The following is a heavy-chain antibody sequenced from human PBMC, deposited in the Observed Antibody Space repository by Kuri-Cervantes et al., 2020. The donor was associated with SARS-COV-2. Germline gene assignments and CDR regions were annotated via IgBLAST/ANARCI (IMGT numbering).Heavy chain of an antibody. CDR1: RFTFSGYS. CDR3: AKVSGDMYYYDSSGYLD. CDR2: LSGSGGST. J-gene: IGHJ4*02. Sequence: GGSLRLSCAASRFTFSGYSMSWVRQAPGKGLEWVSALSGSGGSTYYADSVKGRFTITRDNSKNTLYLQMNSLRAEDTAVYYCAKVSGDMYYYDSSGYLDWGQGTLVTVSS. D-gene: IGHD3-22*01. V-gene: IGHV3-23*01.